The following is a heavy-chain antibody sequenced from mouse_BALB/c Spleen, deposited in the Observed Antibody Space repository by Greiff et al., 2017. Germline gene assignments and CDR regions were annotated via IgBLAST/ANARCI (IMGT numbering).Heavy chain of an antibody. V-gene: IGHV5-17*02. CDR1: GFTFSSFG. J-gene: IGHJ3*01. CDR3: ARGDYGFAY. D-gene: IGHD2-4*01. CDR2: ISSGSSTI. Sequence: EVKVVESGGGLVQPGGSRKLSCAASGFTFSSFGMHWVRQAPEKGLEWVAYISSGSSTIYYADTVTGRFTISRDNPKNTLFLQMTSLRSEDTAMYYCARGDYGFAYWGQGTLVTVSA.